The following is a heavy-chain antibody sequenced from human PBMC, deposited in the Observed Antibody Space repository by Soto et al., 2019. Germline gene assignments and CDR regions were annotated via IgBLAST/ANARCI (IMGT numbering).Heavy chain of an antibody. V-gene: IGHV3-23*01. D-gene: IGHD1-20*01. J-gene: IGHJ4*02. Sequence: GGSLRLSCAASGFTFSSYAMSWVRQAPGKGLEWVSSISSSGSDTYNADSVKGRFTISRDNSKSTLYLQMNSRRVEDTAVYYCVKVAPINWTRREVYYWSRGTLVTVSS. CDR2: ISSSGSDT. CDR3: VKVAPINWTRREVYY. CDR1: GFTFSSYA.